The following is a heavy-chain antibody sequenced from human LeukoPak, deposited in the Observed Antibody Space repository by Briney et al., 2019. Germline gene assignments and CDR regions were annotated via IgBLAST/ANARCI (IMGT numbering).Heavy chain of an antibody. J-gene: IGHJ4*02. Sequence: XSETLSLTCTVSGGSISSYYWSWIRQPPGKGLEWIGYIYYSGSTNYNPSLKSRVTISVDTSKNQFSLKLSSVTAADTAVYYCARVRVGATRYYFDYWGQGTLVTVSS. CDR3: ARVRVGATRYYFDY. CDR2: IYYSGST. CDR1: GGSISSYY. D-gene: IGHD1-26*01. V-gene: IGHV4-59*01.